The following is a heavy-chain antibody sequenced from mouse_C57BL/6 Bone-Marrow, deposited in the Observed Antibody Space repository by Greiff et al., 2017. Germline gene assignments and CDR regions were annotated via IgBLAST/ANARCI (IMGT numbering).Heavy chain of an antibody. CDR1: GYSFADYN. D-gene: IGHD1-1*01. CDR2: INPNYVTT. Sequence: VQLQQSGPELVKPGASVKISCKASGYSFADYNMNWVKQSNGKSLEWIGVINPNYVTTSYNQKFKGKATLTVDQSSSTAYMQLNSLTSEDSAVYYCARSYYGSSWGDFDYWGQGTTLTVSS. CDR3: ARSYYGSSWGDFDY. J-gene: IGHJ2*01. V-gene: IGHV1-39*01.